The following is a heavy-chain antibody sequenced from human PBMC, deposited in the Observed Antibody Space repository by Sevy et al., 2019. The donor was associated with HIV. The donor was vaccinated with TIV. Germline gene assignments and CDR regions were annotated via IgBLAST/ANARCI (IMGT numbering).Heavy chain of an antibody. Sequence: SETLSLTCTVSGGSISGYYWSWIRQPAGKGLEWIGRIYTSGSTNYNPSLKSRVTMSVDTSKNQFGLNLRSVTAADTAVYYCARTAQFGVVDYWGQGTLVTVSS. CDR2: IYTSGST. CDR1: GGSISGYY. CDR3: ARTAQFGVVDY. J-gene: IGHJ4*02. V-gene: IGHV4-4*07. D-gene: IGHD3-3*01.